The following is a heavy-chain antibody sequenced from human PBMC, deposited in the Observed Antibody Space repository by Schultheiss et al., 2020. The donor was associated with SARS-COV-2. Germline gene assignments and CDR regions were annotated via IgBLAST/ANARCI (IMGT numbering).Heavy chain of an antibody. J-gene: IGHJ4*02. Sequence: ASVKVSCKASGYTFTSYDINWVRQATGQGLEWMGWMNPNSGNTGYAQKFQGRVTMTRNTSISTAYMELSSLRSEDTAVYYCARENLGSGWYYFDYWGQGTLVTVSS. D-gene: IGHD6-19*01. CDR1: GYTFTSYD. CDR3: ARENLGSGWYYFDY. CDR2: MNPNSGNT. V-gene: IGHV1-8*01.